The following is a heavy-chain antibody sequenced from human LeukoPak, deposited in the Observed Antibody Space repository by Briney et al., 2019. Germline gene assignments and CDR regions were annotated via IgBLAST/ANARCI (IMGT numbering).Heavy chain of an antibody. D-gene: IGHD3-3*01. J-gene: IGHJ6*03. Sequence: GGSLRLSCAASGFTFSSYAMHWVRQAPGKGLEWVSAISGSGGSTYYADSVKGRFTISRDNSKDTLYLQMNSLRAEDTAVYYCAKVDYDFWSGYSGYYYYYMDVWGKGTTVTVSS. CDR1: GFTFSSYA. CDR2: ISGSGGST. CDR3: AKVDYDFWSGYSGYYYYYMDV. V-gene: IGHV3-23*01.